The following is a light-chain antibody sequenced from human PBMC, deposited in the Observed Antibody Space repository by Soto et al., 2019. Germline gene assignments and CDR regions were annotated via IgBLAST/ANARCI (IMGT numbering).Light chain of an antibody. CDR2: DNN. CDR1: SSNIGAGYD. J-gene: IGLJ1*01. CDR3: QAYDSSLSGYV. Sequence: QLVLTQPPSVSGAPGQRVTIACTGSSSNIGAGYDVHWYQQLPGTAPKLLIYDNNNRPSGVPDRFSGSKSGTSASLAITGLHAEDEADYYCQAYDSSLSGYVFGTGTKLTVL. V-gene: IGLV1-40*01.